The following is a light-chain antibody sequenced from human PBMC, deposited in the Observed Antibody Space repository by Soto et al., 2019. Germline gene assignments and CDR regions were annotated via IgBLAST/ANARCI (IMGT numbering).Light chain of an antibody. CDR2: EVT. Sequence: QSALTQPPSASGSPGQSVTISCTGSSSDIGGYDFVSWYQQLPGKVPKLLIYEVTKRPSGVPVRFSGSKSGNTASLTVSGLQADDEADYYCCSHAGSKNYYLFGPGTKLTVL. CDR1: SSDIGGYDF. CDR3: CSHAGSKNYYL. V-gene: IGLV2-8*01. J-gene: IGLJ1*01.